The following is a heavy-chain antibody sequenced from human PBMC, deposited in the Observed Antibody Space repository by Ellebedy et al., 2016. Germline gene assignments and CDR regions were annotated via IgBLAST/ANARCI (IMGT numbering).Heavy chain of an antibody. CDR3: ARVEYGDYEDYYYYYMDV. V-gene: IGHV3-23*01. J-gene: IGHJ6*03. CDR1: GFTFSSYA. CDR2: ISGSGGST. Sequence: GGSLRLXXAASGFTFSSYAMSWVRQAPGKGLEWVSAISGSGGSTYYADSVKGRFTISRDKSKNTLYLQMNSLRAEDTAVYYCARVEYGDYEDYYYYYMDVWGKGTTVTVSS. D-gene: IGHD4-17*01.